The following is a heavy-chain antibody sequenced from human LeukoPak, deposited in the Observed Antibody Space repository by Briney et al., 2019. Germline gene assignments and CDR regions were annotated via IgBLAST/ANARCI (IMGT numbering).Heavy chain of an antibody. V-gene: IGHV3-23*01. CDR1: AFTFSNYA. J-gene: IGHJ4*02. CDR3: TKGTIWLPFDY. D-gene: IGHD5-18*01. Sequence: GGSLRLSCAASAFTFSNYAMSWACQAPGKGLEWVSAISGSGGSTYYADSVKGRFTISRDNSKNTLYLQMNSLRAEDTAVYYCTKGTIWLPFDYWGQGTLVTVS. CDR2: ISGSGGST.